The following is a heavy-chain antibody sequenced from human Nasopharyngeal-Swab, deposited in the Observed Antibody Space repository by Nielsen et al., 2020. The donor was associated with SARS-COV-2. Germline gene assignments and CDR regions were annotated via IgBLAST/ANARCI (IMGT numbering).Heavy chain of an antibody. V-gene: IGHV5-51*01. J-gene: IGHJ6*03. CDR1: GYSFTSYW. CDR3: ARLGGYCSSTSCYLGDYYMDV. D-gene: IGHD2-2*03. Sequence: GESLKISCKGSGYSFTSYWIGWVRQMPGKGLEWMGIICPGDSDTRYSPSFQGQVTISADKSISTAYLQWSSLKASDTAMYYCARLGGYCSSTSCYLGDYYMDVWGKGTTVTVSS. CDR2: ICPGDSDT.